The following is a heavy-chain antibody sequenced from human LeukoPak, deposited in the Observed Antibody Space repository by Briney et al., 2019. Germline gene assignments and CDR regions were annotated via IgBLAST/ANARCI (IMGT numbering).Heavy chain of an antibody. J-gene: IGHJ4*02. D-gene: IGHD4-23*01. CDR3: ARDHPDYGGIDY. CDR1: GFTFSRFS. CDR2: ITSSGDTK. V-gene: IGHV3-48*04. Sequence: GGSLRLSCAASGFTFSRFSINWVRQAPGKGLEWVSYITSSGDTKYYADSVRGRFTISRDNAKNSLYLQMNSLRAEDTAVYYCARDHPDYGGIDYWGQGTLVTVSS.